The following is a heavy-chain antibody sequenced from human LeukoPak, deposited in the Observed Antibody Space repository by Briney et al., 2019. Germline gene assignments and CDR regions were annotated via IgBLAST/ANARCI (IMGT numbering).Heavy chain of an antibody. CDR3: ARLQGYYYYMDV. Sequence: SETLSLTCTVSGDSINNYYWSWIRQPPGKGLEWIGYIYYIGTTKFNPSLKSRVTISLDTSKNQFSLKLSSVTAADTAVYYCARLQGYYYYMDVWGKGTTVTVSS. J-gene: IGHJ6*03. CDR1: GDSINNYY. D-gene: IGHD5-24*01. V-gene: IGHV4-59*12. CDR2: IYYIGTT.